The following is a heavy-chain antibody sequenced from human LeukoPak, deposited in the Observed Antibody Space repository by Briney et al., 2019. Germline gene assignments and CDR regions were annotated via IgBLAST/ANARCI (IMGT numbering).Heavy chain of an antibody. Sequence: GGSLRLSCASIGFTFRSYGMHWVRQAPGKGLEWVAFIRYDGSNKYYADSVKGRFTISRDNSKNTLYLQMNSLRAEDTAVYYCANLDIVVVPAATDNYWGQGTLVTVSS. V-gene: IGHV3-30*02. J-gene: IGHJ4*02. CDR1: GFTFRSYG. CDR3: ANLDIVVVPAATDNY. CDR2: IRYDGSNK. D-gene: IGHD2-2*03.